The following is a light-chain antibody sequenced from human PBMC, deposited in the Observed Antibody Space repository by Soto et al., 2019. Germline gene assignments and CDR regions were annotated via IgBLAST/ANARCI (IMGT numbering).Light chain of an antibody. Sequence: DIQLTQSPSFLSASVGDRVTITCRASEAISTYLAWYQQKPGEAPNLLIYAASALQSGVPSRFSGSGSGAAFTLTISILQPDDSATYFCQQLNRFPLTFGGGTKVEIK. CDR3: QQLNRFPLT. V-gene: IGKV1-9*01. J-gene: IGKJ4*01. CDR2: AAS. CDR1: EAISTY.